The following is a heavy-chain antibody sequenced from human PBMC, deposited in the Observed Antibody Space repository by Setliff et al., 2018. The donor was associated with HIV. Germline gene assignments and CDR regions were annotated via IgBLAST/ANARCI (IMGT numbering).Heavy chain of an antibody. D-gene: IGHD2-15*01. Sequence: SETLSLTCTVSAGSISSDQWSWIRQPPGKGLEWIGNIYVSGSTNYNPSLKSRGTISVDTSKKQVSLKLTSVTAADTAVYYCARLQSFGWFFDYWGQGIQVTVSS. V-gene: IGHV4-4*09. CDR2: IYVSGST. CDR3: ARLQSFGWFFDY. J-gene: IGHJ4*02. CDR1: AGSISSDQ.